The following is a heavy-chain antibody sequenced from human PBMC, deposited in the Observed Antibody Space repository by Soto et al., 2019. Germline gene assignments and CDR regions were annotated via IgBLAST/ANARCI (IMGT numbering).Heavy chain of an antibody. V-gene: IGHV1-3*01. J-gene: IGHJ5*02. CDR3: TSGFTRGDADWFDP. D-gene: IGHD2-8*02. Sequence: QVQLVQSGAEVKKPGASVKVSCKASGYTFTSYAMHWVRQAPGQRLEWMGWINAGNGNTKYSQKFQGRVTITRYTSVISAYMDLCILISEDSAVSYCTSGFTRGDADWFDPWGQGTLVTVSS. CDR1: GYTFTSYA. CDR2: INAGNGNT.